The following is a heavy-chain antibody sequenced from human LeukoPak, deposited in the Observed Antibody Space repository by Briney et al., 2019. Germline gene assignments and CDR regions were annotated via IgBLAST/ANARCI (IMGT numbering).Heavy chain of an antibody. CDR1: GGTFSSYA. Sequence: SVKVSCKASGGTFSSYAISWVRQAPGQGLEWMGGIIPIFGTANYAQKFQGRVTITTDESTSTAYMELSSLRSEDTAVYYCARGNSDYGDYPDYYYYYMDVWGKGTTVTLSS. D-gene: IGHD4-17*01. V-gene: IGHV1-69*05. J-gene: IGHJ6*03. CDR2: IIPIFGTA. CDR3: ARGNSDYGDYPDYYYYYMDV.